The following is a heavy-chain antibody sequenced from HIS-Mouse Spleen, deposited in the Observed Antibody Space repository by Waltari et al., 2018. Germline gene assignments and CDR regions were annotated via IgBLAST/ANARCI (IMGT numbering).Heavy chain of an antibody. D-gene: IGHD6-13*01. CDR1: GCSTPSSSYY. CDR3: AREIPYSSSWYDWYFDL. CDR2: IYYSGST. V-gene: IGHV4-39*07. J-gene: IGHJ2*01. Sequence: QLQLQESGPGLVEPSATLSLTATVPGCSTPSSSYYWAWIRQPPGKGLEWIGSIYYSGSTYYNPSLKSRVTISVDTSKNQFSLKLSSVTAADTAVYYCAREIPYSSSWYDWYFDLWGRGTLVTVSS.